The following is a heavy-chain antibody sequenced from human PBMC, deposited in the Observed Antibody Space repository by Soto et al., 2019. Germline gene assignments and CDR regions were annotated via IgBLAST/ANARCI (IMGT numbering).Heavy chain of an antibody. CDR3: ATGGHNDGYNFYHGMDV. CDR1: GGIFTNNA. CDR2: VIPLFDTA. J-gene: IGHJ6*02. D-gene: IGHD3-16*01. V-gene: IGHV1-69*01. Sequence: QVQVVQSGAEVKKPGSSVKVSCKVSGGIFTNNAISWVRQAPGQGLEWLGGVIPLFDTAYYAQIFRGRLMISADGATTTAYMDLSGLTSADTAVYFCATGGHNDGYNFYHGMDVWGQGTTVTVS.